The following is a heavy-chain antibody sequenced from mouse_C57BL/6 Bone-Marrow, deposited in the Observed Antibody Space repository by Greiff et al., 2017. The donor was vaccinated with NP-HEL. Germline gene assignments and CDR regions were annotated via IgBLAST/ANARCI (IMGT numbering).Heavy chain of an antibody. V-gene: IGHV5-12*01. D-gene: IGHD3-2*02. Sequence: EVQGVESGGGLVQPGGSLKLSCAASGFTFSDYYMYWVRQTPEKRLEWVAYISNGGGSTYYPDTVKGRFTISRDNAKNTLYLQMSRLKSEDTAMYYCARHQGAYYAMDYWGQGTSVTVSS. CDR1: GFTFSDYY. CDR3: ARHQGAYYAMDY. CDR2: ISNGGGST. J-gene: IGHJ4*01.